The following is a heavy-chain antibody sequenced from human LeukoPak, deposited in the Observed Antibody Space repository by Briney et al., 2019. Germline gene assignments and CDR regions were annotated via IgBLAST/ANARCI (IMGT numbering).Heavy chain of an antibody. D-gene: IGHD6-19*01. CDR3: ARARWSITGWLLGD. V-gene: IGHV3-74*03. CDR1: GFTFSDAY. J-gene: IGHJ4*02. CDR2: VHPLGSET. Sequence: PGGSLRLSGAASGFTFSDAYMHWVRQAPGQGLVWVSRVHPLGSETQYADSVKGRFTISRVNAKDAPHLQMDNLRAEDTAVYYCARARWSITGWLLGDWGQGTLVTVFS.